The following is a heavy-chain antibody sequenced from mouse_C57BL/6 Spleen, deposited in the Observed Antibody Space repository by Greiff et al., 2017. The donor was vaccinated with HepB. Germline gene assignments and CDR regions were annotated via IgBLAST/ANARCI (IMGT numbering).Heavy chain of an antibody. CDR1: GFTFSSYA. CDR3: ARDPPSTMVTTSGWYFDV. V-gene: IGHV5-4*01. J-gene: IGHJ1*03. D-gene: IGHD2-2*01. CDR2: ISDGGSYT. Sequence: EVHLVESGGGLVKPGGSLKLSCAASGFTFSSYAMSWVRQTPEKRLEWVATISDGGSYTYYPDNVKGRFTISRDNAKNNLYLQMSHLKSEDTAMYYCARDPPSTMVTTSGWYFDVWGTGTTVTVSS.